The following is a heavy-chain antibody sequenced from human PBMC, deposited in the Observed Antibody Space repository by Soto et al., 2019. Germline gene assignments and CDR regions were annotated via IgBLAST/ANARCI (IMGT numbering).Heavy chain of an antibody. CDR1: GYPFTSYY. CDR3: ARDPIGFLETTDLDY. CDR2: INPNSGGT. D-gene: IGHD3-3*01. V-gene: IGHV1-2*02. J-gene: IGHJ4*02. Sequence: ASVKVSCKASGYPFTSYYMHWLRQAPGQGLEWMGWINPNSGGTNYAQKFQGRVTMTRDTSISTAYMELSRLRSDDTAVYYCARDPIGFLETTDLDYWGQGTLVTVSS.